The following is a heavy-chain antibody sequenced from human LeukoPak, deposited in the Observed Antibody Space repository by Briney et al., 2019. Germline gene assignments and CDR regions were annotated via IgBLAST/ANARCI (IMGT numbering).Heavy chain of an antibody. CDR3: AKDAVGATGLGYFDL. CDR1: GFAFSSYS. V-gene: IGHV3-21*01. CDR2: ISSSSSYI. Sequence: GGSLRLSCAASGFAFSSYSMNWVRQAPGKGLEWVSSISSSSSYIYYADSVKGRFTISRDNAKNSLYLQMNSLRAEDTAVYYCAKDAVGATGLGYFDLWGRGTLVTVSS. D-gene: IGHD1-26*01. J-gene: IGHJ2*01.